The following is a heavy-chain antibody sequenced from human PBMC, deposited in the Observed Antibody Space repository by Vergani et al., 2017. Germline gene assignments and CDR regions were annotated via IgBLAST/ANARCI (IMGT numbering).Heavy chain of an antibody. J-gene: IGHJ6*02. CDR1: GGSISSYY. V-gene: IGHV4-59*01. CDR2: IYYCGST. Sequence: QVQLQESGPGLVKPSQTLSLTCTVSGGSISSYYWSWIRQPPGKGRERVGYIYYCGSTNDNPSLKSRVTISVDTSKNQSSLKLSSVTAADTAVYYCARVGGYYDILTGYYYDYGVDVWGQGTTVTVSS. D-gene: IGHD3-9*01. CDR3: ARVGGYYDILTGYYYDYGVDV.